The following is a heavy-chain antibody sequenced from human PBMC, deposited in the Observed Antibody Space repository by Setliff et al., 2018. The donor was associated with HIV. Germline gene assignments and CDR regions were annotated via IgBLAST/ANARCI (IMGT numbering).Heavy chain of an antibody. CDR3: ARASAGNTGPFDL. J-gene: IGHJ4*02. Sequence: PSETLSLPCTVSDSGTYYWSWIRQPAGKGLEWIGRVSSRGDTNYNPSLKSRVTMSVDTSKNQFSLKLTSVTASDTAVYYCARASAGNTGPFDLWGQVSPVTVSS. CDR2: VSSRGDT. CDR1: DSGTYY. D-gene: IGHD4-17*01. V-gene: IGHV4-4*07.